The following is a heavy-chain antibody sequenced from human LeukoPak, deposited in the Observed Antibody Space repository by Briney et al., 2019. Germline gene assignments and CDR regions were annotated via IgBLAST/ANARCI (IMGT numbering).Heavy chain of an antibody. CDR2: IYYSGST. D-gene: IGHD3-16*01. V-gene: IGHV4-61*05. Sequence: SETLSLTCTVSGGSISSSSYYWGWIRQPPGKVLEWIGYIYYSGSTNYNPSLKSRVTISVDTSKNQFSLKLSSVTAADTAVYYCARGTSVYGGVVPSSMDVWGKGTTVTVSS. J-gene: IGHJ6*03. CDR3: ARGTSVYGGVVPSSMDV. CDR1: GGSISSSSYY.